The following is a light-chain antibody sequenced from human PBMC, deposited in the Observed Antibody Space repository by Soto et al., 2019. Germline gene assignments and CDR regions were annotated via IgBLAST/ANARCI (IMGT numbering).Light chain of an antibody. CDR1: SSDVGGYNY. V-gene: IGLV2-14*01. Sequence: QSVLTQPASVSGSPGRSITISRTGTSSDVGGYNYVSWYQLHPGKAPKLMVYEVSNRPSGVSNRFSGSKSGNTASLTISGLQAEDEADYYCSSYTSSTAYVFGTGTKVTVL. J-gene: IGLJ1*01. CDR3: SSYTSSTAYV. CDR2: EVS.